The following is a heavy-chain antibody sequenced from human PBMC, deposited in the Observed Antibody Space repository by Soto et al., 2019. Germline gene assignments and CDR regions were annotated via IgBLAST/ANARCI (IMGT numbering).Heavy chain of an antibody. CDR3: ARVAEARPAYGMDV. Sequence: ASVKVSCKASGYTFTSYAMHWVRQAPGQRLEWMGWINAGNGNTKYSQKFQGRVTITRDTSASTAYMELSSLRSEDTAVYYCARVAEARPAYGMDVWGQGTTVTVSS. J-gene: IGHJ6*02. V-gene: IGHV1-3*01. CDR1: GYTFTSYA. CDR2: INAGNGNT. D-gene: IGHD6-6*01.